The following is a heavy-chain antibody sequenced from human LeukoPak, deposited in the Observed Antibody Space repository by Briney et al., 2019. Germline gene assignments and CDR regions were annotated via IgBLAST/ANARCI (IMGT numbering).Heavy chain of an antibody. CDR3: ARGEGLSIFAVLLT. Sequence: ASVKVSCKTSGYTFTNNYIHWIRQAPGQGLEWMGWINPKYGGTHYAQKFQERFTITTGTSISTAYMDLRTLESADTAFYYCARGEGLSIFAVLLTWGQGTLVTVSS. V-gene: IGHV1-2*02. CDR2: INPKYGGT. CDR1: GYTFTNNY. D-gene: IGHD3-3*02. J-gene: IGHJ4*02.